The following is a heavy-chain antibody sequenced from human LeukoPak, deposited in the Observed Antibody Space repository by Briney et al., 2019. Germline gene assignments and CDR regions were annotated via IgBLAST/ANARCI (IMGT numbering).Heavy chain of an antibody. V-gene: IGHV1-69*06. D-gene: IGHD3-3*01. CDR2: IIPIFGTT. Sequence: SVKVSCKASGGTFNSYAISWVRQAPGQGLEWMGGIIPIFGTTNYARKFRGRVTLTADKSTRTAYTELSSLRSEDTAVYYCAMCLSGYYLGFDYWGQGTLVTVSS. J-gene: IGHJ4*02. CDR3: AMCLSGYYLGFDY. CDR1: GGTFNSYA.